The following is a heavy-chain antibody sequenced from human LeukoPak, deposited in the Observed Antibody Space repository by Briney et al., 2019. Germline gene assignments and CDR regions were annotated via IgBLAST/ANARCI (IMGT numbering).Heavy chain of an antibody. D-gene: IGHD5-18*01. Sequence: PSETLSLTCTVSGYSISSGYYWGWIRQPPGKGLEWIGSIYHSGSTYYNPSLKSRVTISVDTSKNQFSLKLSSVTAADTAVYYCAGKATSRGYSYGYYDWFDPWGQGTLVTVSS. J-gene: IGHJ5*02. CDR2: IYHSGST. V-gene: IGHV4-38-2*02. CDR1: GYSISSGYY. CDR3: AGKATSRGYSYGYYDWFDP.